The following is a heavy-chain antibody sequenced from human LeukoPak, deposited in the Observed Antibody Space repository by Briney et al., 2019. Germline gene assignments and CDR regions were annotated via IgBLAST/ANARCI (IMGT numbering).Heavy chain of an antibody. Sequence: GGSLRLSCAASGFTFSSYAMSWVRQAPGKWLGWVSAISGSGGSTYYADSVKGRFTISRDNSKNTLYPQMNTLTAEDTAVYYCAKSTSFDYYGMDVWGQGTTVTVSS. V-gene: IGHV3-23*01. CDR3: AKSTSFDYYGMDV. CDR2: ISGSGGST. CDR1: GFTFSSYA. J-gene: IGHJ6*02.